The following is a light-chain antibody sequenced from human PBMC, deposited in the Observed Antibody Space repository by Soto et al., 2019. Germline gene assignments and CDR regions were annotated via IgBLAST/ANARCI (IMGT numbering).Light chain of an antibody. Sequence: DIQMTQAPSSLSASVGDGVTITCRASQNIANYVNWYQHRPGKVPRLLIYAAVTLQNGVPARFRGKGSGTEFTLAISNLQPEDFATYYCQQSYETPPTFGGGTKVDIK. CDR2: AAV. CDR3: QQSYETPPT. V-gene: IGKV1-39*01. CDR1: QNIANY. J-gene: IGKJ4*01.